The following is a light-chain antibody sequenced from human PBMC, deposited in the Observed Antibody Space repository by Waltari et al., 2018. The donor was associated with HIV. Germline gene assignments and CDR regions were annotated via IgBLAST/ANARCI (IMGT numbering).Light chain of an antibody. J-gene: IGLJ1*01. Sequence: QSALTQPRSVSGSPGQSVTISCTGTSSDVGGYNYVSWYQQHPGKAPKLMIYDVSKRPSGVPDRFSGSKSGNTASLTISGLQAEDEADYDCCSYAGSYTFAVFGTGTKVTVL. CDR3: CSYAGSYTFAV. CDR2: DVS. CDR1: SSDVGGYNY. V-gene: IGLV2-11*01.